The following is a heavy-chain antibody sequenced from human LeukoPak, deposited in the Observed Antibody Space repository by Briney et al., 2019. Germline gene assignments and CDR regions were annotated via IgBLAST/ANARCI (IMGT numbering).Heavy chain of an antibody. CDR3: ARARHSKHYYYYMDV. Sequence: GASVKVSCKASGGTFSSYAISWVRQAPGQGLEWMGGIIPIFGTANYAQKFQGRVTITTDESTSTAYMELSSLRSEDTAVYYCARARHSKHYYYYMDVWGKGTTVTVSS. CDR1: GGTFSSYA. J-gene: IGHJ6*03. CDR2: IIPIFGTA. V-gene: IGHV1-69*05. D-gene: IGHD2-15*01.